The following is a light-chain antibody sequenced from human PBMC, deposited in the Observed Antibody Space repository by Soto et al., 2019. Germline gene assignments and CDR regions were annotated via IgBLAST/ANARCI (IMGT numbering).Light chain of an antibody. CDR2: DAS. J-gene: IGKJ3*01. Sequence: EIVLTQSPATLSLSPGARATLSCRASQSVSSYLAWYQQKPGQAPRLLIYDASNRATGIPARFSGSGSGTDFTLTISSLEPEDFAVYYCQQRSNWPRFTFGPGTKVDIK. CDR1: QSVSSY. V-gene: IGKV3-11*01. CDR3: QQRSNWPRFT.